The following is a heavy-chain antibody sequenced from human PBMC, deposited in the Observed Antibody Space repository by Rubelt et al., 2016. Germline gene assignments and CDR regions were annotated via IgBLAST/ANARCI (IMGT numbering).Heavy chain of an antibody. CDR2: INAGNGNT. V-gene: IGHV1-3*01. Sequence: QVQLVQSGAEVKKPGASVKVSCKASGYTFTSYAMHWVRQAPGQRLEWMGWINAGNGNTNNSQKFQGRVPITRETSESKTYMGLRSLRSEDTAVYYCARDLSGSYLDYWGQGTLVTVSS. J-gene: IGHJ4*02. D-gene: IGHD6-19*01. CDR3: ARDLSGSYLDY. CDR1: GYTFTSYA.